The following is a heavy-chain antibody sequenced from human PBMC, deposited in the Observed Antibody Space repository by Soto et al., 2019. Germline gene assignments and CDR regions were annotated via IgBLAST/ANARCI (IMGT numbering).Heavy chain of an antibody. Sequence: QVQLQQWGAGLLKPSETLSLTCAVYGGSFSGYYWSWLRQPPGKGLEWSGEINHSGSTNYNPSLKCRVTISVDTSKNQFSLKLSSVPAADTAVYYCARGGHCYCSGSYYSPSPYYFDYWGQGTLVTVSS. CDR1: GGSFSGYY. J-gene: IGHJ4*02. CDR2: INHSGST. CDR3: ARGGHCYCSGSYYSPSPYYFDY. V-gene: IGHV4-34*01. D-gene: IGHD3-10*01.